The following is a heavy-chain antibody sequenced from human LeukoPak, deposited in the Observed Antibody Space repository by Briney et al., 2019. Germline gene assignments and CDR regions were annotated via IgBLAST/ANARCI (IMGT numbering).Heavy chain of an antibody. CDR1: GYTFTSYA. Sequence: ASVKVSCKASGYTFTSYAMHWVRQAPGQRLEWMGWINAGNGNTKYSQKFQGRVTITRDTSASTAYMELSSLRSEDTAVYYCARDRDYGDYYGLSDPWGQGTLVTVSS. V-gene: IGHV1-3*01. D-gene: IGHD4-17*01. J-gene: IGHJ5*02. CDR3: ARDRDYGDYYGLSDP. CDR2: INAGNGNT.